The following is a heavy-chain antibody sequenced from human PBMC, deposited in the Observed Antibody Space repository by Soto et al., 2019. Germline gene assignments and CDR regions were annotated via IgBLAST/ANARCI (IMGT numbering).Heavy chain of an antibody. CDR2: IIPIFGTA. CDR1: GGTFSSYA. J-gene: IGHJ6*02. CDR3: ARPLDRDSSGRGGEYYYYYYGMDV. Sequence: GASVKVSCKASGGTFSSYAISWVRQAPGQGLEWMGGIIPIFGTANYAQKFQGRVTITADESTSTAYMELSSLRSEDTAVYYCARPLDRDSSGRGGEYYYYYYGMDVWGQGTTVTVSS. D-gene: IGHD6-19*01. V-gene: IGHV1-69*13.